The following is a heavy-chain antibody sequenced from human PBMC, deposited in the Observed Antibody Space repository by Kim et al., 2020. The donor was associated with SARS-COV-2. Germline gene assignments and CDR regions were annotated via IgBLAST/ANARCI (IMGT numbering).Heavy chain of an antibody. CDR2: IIPIFGTA. CDR3: ARDPEWEDSSGWYLAVY. V-gene: IGHV1-69*13. CDR1: GGTFSSYA. D-gene: IGHD6-19*01. Sequence: SVKVSCKASGGTFSSYAISWVRQAPGQGLEWMGGIIPIFGTANYAQKFQGRVTITADESTSTAYKELSSLRSEDTAVYYCARDPEWEDSSGWYLAVYWGQGTLVTVSS. J-gene: IGHJ4*02.